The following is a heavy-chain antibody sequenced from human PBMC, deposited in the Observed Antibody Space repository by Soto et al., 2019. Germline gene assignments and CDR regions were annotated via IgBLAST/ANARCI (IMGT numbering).Heavy chain of an antibody. V-gene: IGHV3-30-3*01. CDR3: ARDGPVTRVLDY. CDR2: ISYDGSNK. Sequence: QVQLVESGGGVVQRGRSLRLSCAASGFTFSSYAMHWVRQAPGKGLEWVAVISYDGSNKYYADSVKGRFTISRDNSKNTLYLQMNSLRAEDTAVYYCARDGPVTRVLDYWGQGTLVTVSS. J-gene: IGHJ4*02. CDR1: GFTFSSYA. D-gene: IGHD2-2*01.